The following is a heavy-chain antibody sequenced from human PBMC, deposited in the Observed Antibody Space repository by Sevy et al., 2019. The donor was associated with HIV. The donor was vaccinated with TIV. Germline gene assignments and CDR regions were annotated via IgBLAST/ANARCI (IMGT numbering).Heavy chain of an antibody. Sequence: GGSLRLSCKASGFTFSTYTMHWVRQAPGKGLEWVSSISRTSTTTYYAYSAKGRFTISRDNAKNSLYLQMNSLRDEDTAVYYCAREAYYYDSREENWFDPWGQGTLVTVSS. J-gene: IGHJ5*02. CDR3: AREAYYYDSREENWFDP. CDR1: GFTFSTYT. V-gene: IGHV3-48*02. CDR2: ISRTSTTT. D-gene: IGHD3-22*01.